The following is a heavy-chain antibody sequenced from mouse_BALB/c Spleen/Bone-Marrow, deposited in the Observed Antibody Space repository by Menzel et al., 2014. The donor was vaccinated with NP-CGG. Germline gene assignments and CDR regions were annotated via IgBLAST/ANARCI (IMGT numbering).Heavy chain of an antibody. CDR1: GFNIKDTY. V-gene: IGHV14-3*02. Sequence: DVQLQESGAELVKPGASVKLSCTASGFNIKDTYMHWVKQRPEQGLEWIGRIDTADGNTKYDPKFQGKATITADTSSNTAYLQLSSQTSEDTAVYYCARYGNGLMDYWGQGTSVTVSS. J-gene: IGHJ4*01. D-gene: IGHD2-1*01. CDR3: ARYGNGLMDY. CDR2: IDTADGNT.